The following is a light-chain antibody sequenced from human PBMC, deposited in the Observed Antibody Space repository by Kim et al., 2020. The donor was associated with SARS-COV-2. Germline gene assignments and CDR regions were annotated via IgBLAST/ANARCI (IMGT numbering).Light chain of an antibody. Sequence: GQSITIACTGTTKDIGSYNYMSWCLKQPGGAPRLVIFDVSRRPPGVSVRFSAAVSGKTASLTISSLQADDEADYYCCSFTSRPSWVFGGGTKVTVL. CDR3: CSFTSRPSWV. CDR1: TKDIGSYNY. V-gene: IGLV2-14*03. J-gene: IGLJ3*02. CDR2: DVS.